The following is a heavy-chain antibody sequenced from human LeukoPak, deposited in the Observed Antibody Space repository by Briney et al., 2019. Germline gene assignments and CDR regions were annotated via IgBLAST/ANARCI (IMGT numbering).Heavy chain of an antibody. CDR3: ARSTPEWELLYYFDY. D-gene: IGHD1-26*01. Sequence: GRSLRLSCAASGFTFSSYSMNWVRQAPGKGLEWVSSISSSSSYIYYADSVKGRFTISRDNAKNSLYLQMNSLRAEDTAVYYCARSTPEWELLYYFDYWGQGTLVTVSS. CDR2: ISSSSSYI. V-gene: IGHV3-21*01. J-gene: IGHJ4*02. CDR1: GFTFSSYS.